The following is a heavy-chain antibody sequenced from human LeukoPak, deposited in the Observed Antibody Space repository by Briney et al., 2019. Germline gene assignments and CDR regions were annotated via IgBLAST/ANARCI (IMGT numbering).Heavy chain of an antibody. CDR3: AKVRGYCSGGSCYSGFGYMDV. J-gene: IGHJ6*03. Sequence: GGSLRLSCAASGFTFDDYAMHWVRQAPGKGLEWVSLISWDGGSTYYADSVKGRSTISRDNSKNSLYLQMNSLRAEDTALYYCAKVRGYCSGGSCYSGFGYMDVWGKGTTVTVSS. V-gene: IGHV3-43D*04. D-gene: IGHD2-15*01. CDR1: GFTFDDYA. CDR2: ISWDGGST.